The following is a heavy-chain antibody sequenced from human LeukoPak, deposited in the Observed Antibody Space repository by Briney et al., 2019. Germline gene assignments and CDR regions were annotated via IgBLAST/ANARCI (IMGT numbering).Heavy chain of an antibody. CDR1: GYTFTSYG. CDR3: ARVVTGSYYIDY. CDR2: ISAYNGNT. V-gene: IGHV1-18*01. Sequence: GASVKVSCKASGYTFTSYGISWVRQAPGQGLEWLGWISAYNGNTNYAQNIQGRVTMTTDTSTSTTYMELRSLKSDDTAVYYCARVVTGSYYIDYWGQGTLVTVSS. D-gene: IGHD1-26*01. J-gene: IGHJ4*02.